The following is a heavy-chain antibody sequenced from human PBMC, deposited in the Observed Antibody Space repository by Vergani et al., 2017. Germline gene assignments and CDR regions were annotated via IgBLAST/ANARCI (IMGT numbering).Heavy chain of an antibody. D-gene: IGHD1-26*01. J-gene: IGHJ5*02. CDR2: FDPEDGKS. CDR1: GYSLTELS. CDR3: TVAGGAPLRLDT. V-gene: IGHV1-24*01. Sequence: QVQLVQSGAEVREPGASVKVSCQVSGYSLTELSLHWVRQAPGKGLEWMGGFDPEDGKSIYAQNLQGIVTMTEDASTDKGYMELSSLRSEDTAIYYCTVAGGAPLRLDTWGQGTLVTVSS.